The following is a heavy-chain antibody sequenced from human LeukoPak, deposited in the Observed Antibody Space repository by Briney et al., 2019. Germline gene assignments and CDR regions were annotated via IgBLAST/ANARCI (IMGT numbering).Heavy chain of an antibody. Sequence: ASVKVSCKASGYTFTSYGISWVRQAPGQGLEWMGWISAYNGNTNYAQKLQGRVTMTTDTSTSTAYMELRSLRSDDTAVYYCARGRLSYYDSSGDYYYYYGMDVWGQGTTVTVSS. CDR2: ISAYNGNT. V-gene: IGHV1-18*01. CDR1: GYTFTSYG. D-gene: IGHD3-22*01. CDR3: ARGRLSYYDSSGDYYYYYGMDV. J-gene: IGHJ6*02.